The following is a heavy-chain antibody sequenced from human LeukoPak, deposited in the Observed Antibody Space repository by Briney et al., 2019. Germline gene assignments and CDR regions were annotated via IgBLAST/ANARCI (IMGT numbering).Heavy chain of an antibody. Sequence: PSETLSLTCTVSGGSISSYYWSWIRQPPGKGLEWIGYIYYSGSTNYNPSLKSRVTISVDTSKNQFSLKLSSVTAADTAVYYCARRQLGYCSGGSCYYYYGMDVWGQGTTVTVSS. J-gene: IGHJ6*02. CDR1: GGSISSYY. CDR3: ARRQLGYCSGGSCYYYYGMDV. CDR2: IYYSGST. D-gene: IGHD2-15*01. V-gene: IGHV4-59*01.